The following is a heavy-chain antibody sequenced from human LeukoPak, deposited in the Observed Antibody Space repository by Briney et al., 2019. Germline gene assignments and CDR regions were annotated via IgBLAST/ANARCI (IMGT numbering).Heavy chain of an antibody. V-gene: IGHV1-2*02. CDR2: INPNSGGT. D-gene: IGHD2/OR15-2a*01. J-gene: IGHJ5*02. CDR1: GYTFTGYY. Sequence: ASVKVSCTASGYTFTGYYMHWVRQAPGQGLEWMGWINPNSGGTNYAQKFQGRVTMTRDTSISTAYMELSRLRSDDTAVYYCARVQIGIYEVDPWGQGTLATVSS. CDR3: ARVQIGIYEVDP.